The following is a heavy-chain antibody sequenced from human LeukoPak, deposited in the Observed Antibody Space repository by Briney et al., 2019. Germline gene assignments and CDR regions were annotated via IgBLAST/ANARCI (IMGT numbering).Heavy chain of an antibody. D-gene: IGHD3-16*02. CDR2: IKQDGSEK. J-gene: IGHJ4*02. CDR3: ARDRGPKLGGVIGY. Sequence: GGSLRLSCAASGFTFSSYAMSWVRQAPGKGLEWVANIKQDGSEKYYVDSVKGRFTISRDDAKNSLYLQMNSLRAEDTAVYYCARDRGPKLGGVIGYWGQGTLVTVSS. CDR1: GFTFSSYA. V-gene: IGHV3-7*03.